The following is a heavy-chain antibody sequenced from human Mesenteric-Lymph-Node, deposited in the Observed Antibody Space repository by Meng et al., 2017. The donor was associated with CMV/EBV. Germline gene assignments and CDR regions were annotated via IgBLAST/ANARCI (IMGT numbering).Heavy chain of an antibody. J-gene: IGHJ4*02. D-gene: IGHD2-15*01. V-gene: IGHV3-23*01. Sequence: GGSLRLSCAASGFTFSSYAMSWVRQAPGKGLEWVSAISGSGGSTYYADSVKGRFTISRDNSKNTLYLQMNSLRPEDTAVYYCTRSYYSGFFDYWGQGTLVTVSS. CDR1: GFTFSSYA. CDR3: TRSYYSGFFDY. CDR2: ISGSGGST.